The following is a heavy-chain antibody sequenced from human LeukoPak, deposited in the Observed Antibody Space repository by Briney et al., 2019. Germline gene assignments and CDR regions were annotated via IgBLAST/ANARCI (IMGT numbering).Heavy chain of an antibody. CDR3: ARDEVYYYGSGSYDDYYYGMDV. CDR1: GFTFDDYA. D-gene: IGHD3-10*01. CDR2: ISWNSGSI. J-gene: IGHJ6*02. V-gene: IGHV3-9*01. Sequence: PGRSLRLSCAASGFTFDDYAMHWVRQAPGKGLEWVSGISWNSGSIGYADSVKGRFTISRDNAKNPLYLQMNSLRAEDTAVYYCARDEVYYYGSGSYDDYYYGMDVWGQGTTVTVSS.